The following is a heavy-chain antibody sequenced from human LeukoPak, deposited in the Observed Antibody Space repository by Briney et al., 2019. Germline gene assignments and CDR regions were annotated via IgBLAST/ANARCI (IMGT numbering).Heavy chain of an antibody. J-gene: IGHJ3*02. CDR3: MSVPKTNAFDI. V-gene: IGHV1-46*04. D-gene: IGHD1/OR15-1a*01. Sequence: ASVKVSCEASGYTFTSHYMHWVRQAPGQGLEWMGMINPSGDNTTCAQKLQGRVTMTKDTSMSTLYLELSSLRSEDTALYYCMSVPKTNAFDIWGQGTMVTVSS. CDR1: GYTFTSHY. CDR2: INPSGDNT.